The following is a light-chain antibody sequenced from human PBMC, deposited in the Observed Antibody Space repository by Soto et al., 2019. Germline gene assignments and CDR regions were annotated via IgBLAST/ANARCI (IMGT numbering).Light chain of an antibody. V-gene: IGKV3-11*01. CDR2: DAS. CDR3: QQRFAWPPLT. Sequence: EVVLTQSPATLSLSPGERATLSCRASQSVSKYLAWYQQKPGQAPRLLIYDASNRATGIPARFSASGSGTDFTLTITSLEPEDFAGYYCQQRFAWPPLTFGGGTKVEIK. J-gene: IGKJ4*01. CDR1: QSVSKY.